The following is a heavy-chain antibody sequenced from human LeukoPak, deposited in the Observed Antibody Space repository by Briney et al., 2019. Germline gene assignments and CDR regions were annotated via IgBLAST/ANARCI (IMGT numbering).Heavy chain of an antibody. CDR3: ARGSYSSGRSAVDY. D-gene: IGHD6-19*01. CDR1: GYTFISYY. J-gene: IGHJ4*02. Sequence: WASVKVSCKASGYTFISYYLHWVRQAPGQGLEWMGIINPSGGTTSYAQKFQGRVTLTRDTSASTVYMEVSSLRSEDTAVYYCARGSYSSGRSAVDYWGQGTLVTVSS. V-gene: IGHV1-46*01. CDR2: INPSGGTT.